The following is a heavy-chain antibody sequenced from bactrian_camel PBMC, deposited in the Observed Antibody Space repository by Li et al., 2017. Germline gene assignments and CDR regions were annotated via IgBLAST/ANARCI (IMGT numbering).Heavy chain of an antibody. CDR1: GYTGRTGC. V-gene: IGHV3S53*01. D-gene: IGHD3*01. J-gene: IGHJ6*01. CDR3: AAETHYCYIGADFSY. CDR2: IDNDGSE. Sequence: HVQLVESGGGSVEAGGSLRLSCVASGYTGRTGCMGWFRQSSGDQREGVAVIDNDGSEIYVDSVKGRFTISKDNTKNILYLHMSSLKPEDTAMYYCAAETHYCYIGADFSYYGQGTQVTVS.